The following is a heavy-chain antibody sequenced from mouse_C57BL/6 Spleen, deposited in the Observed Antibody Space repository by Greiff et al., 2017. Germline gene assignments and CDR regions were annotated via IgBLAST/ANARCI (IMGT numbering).Heavy chain of an antibody. J-gene: IGHJ1*03. CDR2: IYPGDGDT. V-gene: IGHV1-82*01. CDR1: GYAFSSSW. CDR3: ARRAYYSNYGWYFDV. Sequence: VQLQQSGPELVKPGASVKISCKASGYAFSSSWMNWVKQRPGKGLEWIGRIYPGDGDTNYNGKFKGKATLTADKSSSTAYMQLSSLTSEDSAVYFCARRAYYSNYGWYFDVGGTGTTVTVSS. D-gene: IGHD2-5*01.